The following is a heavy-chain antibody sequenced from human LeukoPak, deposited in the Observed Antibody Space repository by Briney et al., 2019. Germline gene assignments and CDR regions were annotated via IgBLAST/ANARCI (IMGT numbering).Heavy chain of an antibody. J-gene: IGHJ6*02. CDR3: ARDKGGGQSSGSSGGMDV. Sequence: GGSLRLSCAASGFTVSSNYMSWVRQAPGKGLEWVSVIYSGGSTYYADSVKGRFTISRDNSKNTLYLQMNSLGAEDTAVYYCARDKGGGQSSGSSGGMDVWGQGTTVTVSS. D-gene: IGHD6-19*01. CDR2: IYSGGST. CDR1: GFTVSSNY. V-gene: IGHV3-66*01.